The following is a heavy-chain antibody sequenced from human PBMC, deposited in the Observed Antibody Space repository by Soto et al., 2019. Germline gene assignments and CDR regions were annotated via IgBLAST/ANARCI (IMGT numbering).Heavy chain of an antibody. Sequence: QVQLVQSGAEVKKPGASVKVSCKASGYTFTSYAMHWVRQAPVQRLEWMGWINAGNGNTKYSQKFQGRVTITRDTSASTAYMELSSLRSEDTAVYYCAEVSSGWFGSYYGMDVWGQGTTVTVSS. D-gene: IGHD6-19*01. CDR2: INAGNGNT. J-gene: IGHJ6*01. CDR1: GYTFTSYA. CDR3: AEVSSGWFGSYYGMDV. V-gene: IGHV1-3*01.